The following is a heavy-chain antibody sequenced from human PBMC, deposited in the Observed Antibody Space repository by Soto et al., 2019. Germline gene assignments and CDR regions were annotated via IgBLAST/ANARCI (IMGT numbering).Heavy chain of an antibody. J-gene: IGHJ4*02. CDR1: GFTFSSYG. Sequence: PGGSLRLSCAASGFTFSSYGMHWVRQAPGKGLEWVAVISYDGSNKYYADSVKGRFTISRDNSKNTLYLQMNSLRAEDTAVYYCAKDVFGVVIISYYFDYWGQGTLVPVAS. D-gene: IGHD3-3*01. CDR2: ISYDGSNK. CDR3: AKDVFGVVIISYYFDY. V-gene: IGHV3-30*18.